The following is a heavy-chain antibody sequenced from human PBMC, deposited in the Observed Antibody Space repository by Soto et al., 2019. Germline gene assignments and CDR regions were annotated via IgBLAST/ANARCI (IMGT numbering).Heavy chain of an antibody. CDR2: IYYSGST. V-gene: IGHV4-39*01. D-gene: IGHD3-3*01. J-gene: IGHJ6*03. Sequence: GWIRQPPGKGLEWIGSIYYSGSTYYNPSLKSRVTISVDTSKNQFSLKLSSVTAADTAVYYCARQYDFWSCYQMAPYMDVWGKRTTVTVSS. CDR3: ARQYDFWSCYQMAPYMDV.